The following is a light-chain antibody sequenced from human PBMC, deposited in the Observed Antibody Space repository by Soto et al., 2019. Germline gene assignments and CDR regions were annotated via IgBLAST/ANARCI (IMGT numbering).Light chain of an antibody. CDR3: LQDYNYPRT. Sequence: AIQLTQSPSSLSASVGDRVTITCRASQGIRSDVAWYQQKPGKAPKLLIYDAVTLQNGVPSRFSGGGSGSDFTLTISRLQPEDFATYYCLQDYNYPRTFGPGTKVDI. V-gene: IGKV1-6*02. CDR1: QGIRSD. J-gene: IGKJ3*01. CDR2: DAV.